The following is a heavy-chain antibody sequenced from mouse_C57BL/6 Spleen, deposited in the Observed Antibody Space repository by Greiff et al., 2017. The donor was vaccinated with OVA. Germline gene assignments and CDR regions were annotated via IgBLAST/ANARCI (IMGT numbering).Heavy chain of an antibody. CDR2: ISDGGSYT. CDR3: ARRVYYGSSYGYFDV. V-gene: IGHV5-4*03. Sequence: DVKLVESGGGLVKPGGSLKLSCAASGFTFSSYAMPWVRQTPEKRLEWVATISDGGSYTYYPDNVKGRFTISRDNAKNNLYLQMSHLKSEDTAMYYCARRVYYGSSYGYFDVWGTGTTVTVSS. D-gene: IGHD1-1*01. CDR1: GFTFSSYA. J-gene: IGHJ1*03.